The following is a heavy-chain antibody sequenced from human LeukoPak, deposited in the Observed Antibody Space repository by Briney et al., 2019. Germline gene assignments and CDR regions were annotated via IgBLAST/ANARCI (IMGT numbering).Heavy chain of an antibody. CDR3: ARDRPIVGDPRPNTEYSQH. CDR2: ISAYNGNT. D-gene: IGHD1-26*01. Sequence: GASVKVSCKASGDTFTNSGITWVRQAPGQGLEWMGWISAYNGNTNYAQKLQGRVTMTTDTSTSTAYMDLRSLRSDDTAVYYCARDRPIVGDPRPNTEYSQHWGQGTLVTVSS. CDR1: GDTFTNSG. J-gene: IGHJ1*01. V-gene: IGHV1-18*01.